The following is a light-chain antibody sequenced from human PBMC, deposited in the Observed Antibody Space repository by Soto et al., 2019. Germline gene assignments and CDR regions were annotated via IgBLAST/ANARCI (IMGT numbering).Light chain of an antibody. CDR1: SSDVGGYNY. CDR3: SSYTSSSTYV. J-gene: IGLJ1*01. Sequence: QSALTQPASVSGSPGQSIAISCTGASSDVGGYNYVSWYQQHPGKAPRLMIYDVSNRPSGVSDRFSGSKSGNTASLTISGLQAEDEAEYYCSSYTSSSTYVFGTGTKVTAL. V-gene: IGLV2-14*01. CDR2: DVS.